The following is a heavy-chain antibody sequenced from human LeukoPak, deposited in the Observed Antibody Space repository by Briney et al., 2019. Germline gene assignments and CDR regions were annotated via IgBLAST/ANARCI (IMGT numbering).Heavy chain of an antibody. Sequence: GASVKVSCKASGGTFSSYAISWVRRAPGQGLEWMGRIIPIFGIANYAQKFQGRVTITADKSTSTAYMELSSLRSEDTAVYYCASRYCSSTSCYKGSYYYYGMDVWGQGTTVTVSS. V-gene: IGHV1-69*04. CDR2: IIPIFGIA. CDR1: GGTFSSYA. J-gene: IGHJ6*02. CDR3: ASRYCSSTSCYKGSYYYYGMDV. D-gene: IGHD2-2*02.